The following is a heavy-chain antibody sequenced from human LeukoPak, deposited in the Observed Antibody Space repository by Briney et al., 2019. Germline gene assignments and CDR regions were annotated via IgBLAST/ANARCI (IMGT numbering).Heavy chain of an antibody. V-gene: IGHV4-59*01. CDR1: GDSISFYF. CDR3: ARQWLRSNWYFDL. J-gene: IGHJ2*01. D-gene: IGHD5-12*01. CDR2: ISYSGST. Sequence: SETLSLTCTVSGDSISFYFWTWIRQLPGEGLQWIGDISYSGSTNYNPSLKSRAMISLDTSKNHFSLELSSVTAADTAVYYCARQWLRSNWYFDLWGRGTLVTVSS.